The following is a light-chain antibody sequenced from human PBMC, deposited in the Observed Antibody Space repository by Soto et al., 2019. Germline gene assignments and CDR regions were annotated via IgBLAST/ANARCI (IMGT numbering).Light chain of an antibody. Sequence: EIVLTQSPGTLSLSPGESATLSCRASQSVSSSYLAWYQQKPGQAPRLLIYGASSRATGIPDRFSGSGSGTEFTLTISSLQSEDFAIYYCQQYNNWPPWTFGQGTKVDI. CDR1: QSVSSSY. V-gene: IGKV3-20*01. J-gene: IGKJ1*01. CDR3: QQYNNWPPWT. CDR2: GAS.